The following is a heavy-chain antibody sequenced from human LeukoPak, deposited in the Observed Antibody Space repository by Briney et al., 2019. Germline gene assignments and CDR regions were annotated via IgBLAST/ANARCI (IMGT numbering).Heavy chain of an antibody. CDR2: INHSGST. CDR1: GGSFSGYY. V-gene: IGHV4-34*01. J-gene: IGHJ6*03. D-gene: IGHD6-13*01. Sequence: SETLSLTCAVYGGSFSGYYWSWIRQPPGKGLEWIGEINHSGSTNYNPSLKSRVTISVDTSKNQFSLKLSSVTAADTAVYYCAREVRQQGYYYMDVWGKGTTVTVSS. CDR3: AREVRQQGYYYMDV.